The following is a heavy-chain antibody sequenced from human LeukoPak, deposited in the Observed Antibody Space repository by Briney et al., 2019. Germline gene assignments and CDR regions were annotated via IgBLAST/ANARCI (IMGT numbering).Heavy chain of an antibody. CDR1: GGSFSDSY. D-gene: IGHD3-22*01. CDR2: INHSGST. J-gene: IGHJ5*02. CDR3: AGKYYYDSSGYYL. Sequence: SETLSLTCAVYGGSFSDSYWTWIRQPPGKGLEWIGEINHSGSTNYNPSLKSRVTISVDTSKNQFSLKLSSVTAADTAVYYCAGKYYYDSSGYYLWGQGTLVTVSS. V-gene: IGHV4-34*01.